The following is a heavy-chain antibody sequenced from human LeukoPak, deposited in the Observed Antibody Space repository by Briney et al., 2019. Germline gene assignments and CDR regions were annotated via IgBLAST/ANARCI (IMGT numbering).Heavy chain of an antibody. CDR1: GFTFSSYA. CDR3: ARHNYHERGSIDY. CDR2: ISESGDTI. J-gene: IGHJ4*02. Sequence: GGSLRLSCAASGFTFSSYAMSWVRQAPGKGLEWLSYISESGDTIYHADSVKGRFTISRDNARNSLSLQMNSLRAEDTAVYYCARHNYHERGSIDYWGQGTLVAVSS. V-gene: IGHV3-48*01. D-gene: IGHD5-24*01.